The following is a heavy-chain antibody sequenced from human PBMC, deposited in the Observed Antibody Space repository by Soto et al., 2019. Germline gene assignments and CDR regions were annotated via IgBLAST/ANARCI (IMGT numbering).Heavy chain of an antibody. D-gene: IGHD1-26*01. V-gene: IGHV3-21*01. CDR2: ISSSSSYI. CDR3: ARDLTSGGSPPY. Sequence: EVQLVESGGGLVKPGGSLRLSCAASGFTFSSYSMNWVRQAPGKGLEWVSSISSSSSYIYYADSVKGRFTISRDNAKNSLYLQMNSLRAEDTAVYYCARDLTSGGSPPYWGQGTLVTVSS. CDR1: GFTFSSYS. J-gene: IGHJ4*02.